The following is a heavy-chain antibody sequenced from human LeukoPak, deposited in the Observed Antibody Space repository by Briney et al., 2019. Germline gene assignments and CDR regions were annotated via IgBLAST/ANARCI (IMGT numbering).Heavy chain of an antibody. J-gene: IGHJ4*02. Sequence: GASGKLSCKASGGTFSSYAISWLGQAPGHRLGWMGRFIPIFGIANYAQTFQGRVTITADKSTSTAYMELSSLRSEDTAVYYCARDLEGVTIFGVVPFFDYWGQGTLVTVSS. CDR1: GGTFSSYA. CDR3: ARDLEGVTIFGVVPFFDY. V-gene: IGHV1-69*04. CDR2: FIPIFGIA. D-gene: IGHD3-3*01.